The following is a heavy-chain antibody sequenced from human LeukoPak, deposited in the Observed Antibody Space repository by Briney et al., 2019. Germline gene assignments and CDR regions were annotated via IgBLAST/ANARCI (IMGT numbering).Heavy chain of an antibody. J-gene: IGHJ4*02. D-gene: IGHD4-17*01. V-gene: IGHV3-7*05. CDR3: ARFPTGFDY. Sequence: GGSLRLSRAASGFTFSEYWMTWVRQAPGKGLEWVASIKEDGSEKYYVDSVKGRCTISRDNAKNSLYLQMNSLRVEDTAMYYCARFPTGFDYWGQGTLVTVSS. CDR1: GFTFSEYW. CDR2: IKEDGSEK.